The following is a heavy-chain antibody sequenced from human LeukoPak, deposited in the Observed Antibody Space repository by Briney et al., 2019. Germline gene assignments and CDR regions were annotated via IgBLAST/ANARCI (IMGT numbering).Heavy chain of an antibody. CDR1: GFTFSSYA. J-gene: IGHJ6*03. CDR2: ISYDGSDK. D-gene: IGHD1-14*01. Sequence: GGSLRLSCAASGFTFSSYAMHWVRQAPGKGLEWVAFISYDGSDKYYADSVKGRFTISRDNSNNTLYLQMNSLRVEDTAVYYCAKALTHYYYYMDVWGKGTTVTISS. CDR3: AKALTHYYYYMDV. V-gene: IGHV3-30*04.